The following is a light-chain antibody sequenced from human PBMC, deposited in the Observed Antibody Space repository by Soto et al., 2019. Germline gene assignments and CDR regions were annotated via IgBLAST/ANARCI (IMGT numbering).Light chain of an antibody. J-gene: IGKJ1*01. V-gene: IGKV3-20*01. CDR1: QSVSSSY. CDR2: GAS. CDR3: QQYGSSLTWT. Sequence: EIVLTQSPGTLSLSPGERATLSCRASQSVSSSYLAWYQQKPGQAPRLLIYGASSRATGIPDRFSRSGSGTDFTLTTSRLEPEDFAVYYCQQYGSSLTWTFGQGTKVEIK.